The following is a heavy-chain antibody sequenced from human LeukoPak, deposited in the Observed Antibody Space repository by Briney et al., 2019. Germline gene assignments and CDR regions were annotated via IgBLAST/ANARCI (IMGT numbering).Heavy chain of an antibody. D-gene: IGHD6-13*01. CDR1: GYTFTSYD. J-gene: IGHJ6*02. Sequence: GASVKVSCKASGYTFTSYDINGVRQATGQGLEWMGWMNPNSGNTGYAQKFQGRVTMTRNTSISTAYMELSSLRSEDTAVYYCARGRGSSSWRFYYYYGMDVWGQGTTVTVSS. CDR3: ARGRGSSSWRFYYYYGMDV. CDR2: MNPNSGNT. V-gene: IGHV1-8*01.